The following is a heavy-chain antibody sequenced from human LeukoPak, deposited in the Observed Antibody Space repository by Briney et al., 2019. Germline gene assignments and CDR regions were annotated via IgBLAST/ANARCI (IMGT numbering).Heavy chain of an antibody. Sequence: PGGSLRLSCAASGFTFSSYSMNWVRQAPGKGLEWVSPISRSRYIYYADSVQGRFTISRDNAKNSLYLQMNSLRAEDTAVYYCARERFGVKAQPFDYWGQGTLVTVSS. CDR1: GFTFSSYS. J-gene: IGHJ4*02. CDR2: ISRSRYI. V-gene: IGHV3-21*01. CDR3: ARERFGVKAQPFDY. D-gene: IGHD3-16*01.